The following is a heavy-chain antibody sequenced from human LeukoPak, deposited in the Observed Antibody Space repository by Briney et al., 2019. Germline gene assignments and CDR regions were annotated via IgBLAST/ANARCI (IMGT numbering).Heavy chain of an antibody. CDR1: GFRFSSYA. CDR3: AKDSTIWFGESDFDY. CDR2: ISGSGGST. Sequence: PGGSLRLSCGASGFRFSSYAMSWVRQAPGKGLEWVSGISGSGGSTYYADSVKGRFTISRDNSKNTLYLQMNSLRAEDTAVYYCAKDSTIWFGESDFDYWGQGTLVTVSS. D-gene: IGHD3-10*01. J-gene: IGHJ4*02. V-gene: IGHV3-23*01.